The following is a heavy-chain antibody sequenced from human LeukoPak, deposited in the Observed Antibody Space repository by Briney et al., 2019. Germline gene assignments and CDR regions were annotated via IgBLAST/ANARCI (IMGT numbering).Heavy chain of an antibody. CDR2: INWNGGST. Sequence: GGSLRFSCAGSGYSFDDYGMRWVRQVPGKGLEWVAGINWNGGSTGYAASVKGRCTISRDNAKTALYLEMNSLRAEDTAFYYCVRLGRDGYTYGAAYWGQGTLVTVSS. V-gene: IGHV3-20*04. CDR1: GYSFDDYG. CDR3: VRLGRDGYTYGAAY. J-gene: IGHJ1*01. D-gene: IGHD5-24*01.